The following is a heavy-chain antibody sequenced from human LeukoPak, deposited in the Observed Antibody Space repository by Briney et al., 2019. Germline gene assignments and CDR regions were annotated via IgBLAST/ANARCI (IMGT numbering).Heavy chain of an antibody. Sequence: SQTLSLTCTVSGGSISSDHYYWSWIRQPPGKGLEWIGYIYYNGDAHYDPSLKSRVTISLDTSKNQFSLKLSSVTAADTAVYYCARVSGWGATTLIFVRWLDPWGQGTLVTVSS. CDR2: IYYNGDA. V-gene: IGHV4-30-4*01. CDR1: GGSISSDHYY. CDR3: ARVSGWGATTLIFVRWLDP. D-gene: IGHD1-26*01. J-gene: IGHJ5*02.